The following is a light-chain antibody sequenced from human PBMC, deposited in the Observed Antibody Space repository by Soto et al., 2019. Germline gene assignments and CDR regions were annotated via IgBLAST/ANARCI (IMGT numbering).Light chain of an antibody. CDR2: DVS. CDR3: SSYTSSSLYV. CDR1: SSDVGGYNY. Sequence: QSALTQPASVSGSPGQSITISCTGTSSDVGGYNYVSWYQQHPGKAPKLMIYDVSNRPSGVSNRFSGSKSGNTASLTISGLQAEDEADYYCSSYTSSSLYVSRT. V-gene: IGLV2-14*01. J-gene: IGLJ1*01.